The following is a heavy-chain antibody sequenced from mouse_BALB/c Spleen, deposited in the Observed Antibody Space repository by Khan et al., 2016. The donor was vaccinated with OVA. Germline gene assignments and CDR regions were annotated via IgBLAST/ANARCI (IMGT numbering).Heavy chain of an antibody. V-gene: IGHV3-2*02. CDR3: ARRNYYGYAMDY. J-gene: IGHJ4*01. Sequence: EVQLQESGPGLVKPSQSLSLTCTVTGYSITSNYAWNWIRQIPGNKLEWMGYISYSGSTSYNPSLKSRISITRDTSKNQFFLQLSSVTTEDTATYYGARRNYYGYAMDYWGQGTSVTVSS. D-gene: IGHD1-1*01. CDR2: ISYSGST. CDR1: GYSITSNYA.